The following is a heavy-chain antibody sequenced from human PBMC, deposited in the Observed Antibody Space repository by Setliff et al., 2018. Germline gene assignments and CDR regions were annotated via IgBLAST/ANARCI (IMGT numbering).Heavy chain of an antibody. Sequence: PSETLSLTCTVSGGSVGNSHYYWSWIRQPAGKGLEWIGRIYTTWSTNYNPSLKSRVTISLDTSKSQFFLKLNSVTAADTAVYFCARDDPNHYDVSGYSVGYFDYWGLGTPVTVSS. J-gene: IGHJ4*02. CDR2: IYTTWST. D-gene: IGHD3-22*01. CDR3: ARDDPNHYDVSGYSVGYFDY. V-gene: IGHV4-61*02. CDR1: GGSVGNSHYY.